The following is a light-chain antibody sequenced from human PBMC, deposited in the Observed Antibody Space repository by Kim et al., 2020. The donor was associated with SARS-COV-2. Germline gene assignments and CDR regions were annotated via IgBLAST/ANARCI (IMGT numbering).Light chain of an antibody. V-gene: IGKV3-15*01. CDR3: QQYINWPRT. CDR1: QSVGSN. CDR2: GAS. J-gene: IGKJ1*01. Sequence: VSPGERVTLSCRARQSVGSNLAWYQHNPGQAPRLLIYGASTRATDIPARFSGSGSGAEFTLTISSLQSEDFAVYYCQQYINWPRTFGQGTKVDIK.